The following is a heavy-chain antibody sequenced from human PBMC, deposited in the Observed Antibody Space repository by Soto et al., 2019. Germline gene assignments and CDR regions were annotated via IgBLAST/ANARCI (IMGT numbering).Heavy chain of an antibody. CDR1: GGTFSSFA. CDR3: ARDRVMRGNAYYYGMDV. V-gene: IGHV1-69*12. D-gene: IGHD2-21*01. J-gene: IGHJ6*02. Sequence: QVLLVQSGAEVKKPGSSVRVSCKTSGGTFSSFAISWVRLAPGKGLGWMGGFVPMFAAPTYAQKFQGRVSITADESTRTAYMELSRLRSDDTAVYYCARDRVMRGNAYYYGMDVWGQGTTVTVSS. CDR2: FVPMFAAP.